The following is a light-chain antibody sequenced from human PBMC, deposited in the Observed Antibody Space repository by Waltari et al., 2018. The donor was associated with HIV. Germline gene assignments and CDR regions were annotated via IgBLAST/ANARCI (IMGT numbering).Light chain of an antibody. V-gene: IGKV3-15*01. CDR2: GTS. CDR3: HHYNNWRET. Sequence: EILMTQSPATLSVSPGEEATLSCRASQSVNSNLAWYQQKPGQTPRLLIYGTSTRATGIPARFSGSGSGTEFTLTISSLQSEDFAVYYCHHYNNWRETFGQGTKVEIK. J-gene: IGKJ1*01. CDR1: QSVNSN.